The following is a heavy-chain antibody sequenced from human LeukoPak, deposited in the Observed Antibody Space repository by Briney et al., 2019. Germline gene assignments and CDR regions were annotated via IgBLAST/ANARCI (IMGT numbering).Heavy chain of an antibody. Sequence: GGSLRLSCAASGFTFSSYAMNWVRQTPVKGLEWLAYIGGGDTTIYYADSVKGRFTISRDSAKNSLYLQMNSLRAEDTAVYYCARKTKGVSAFYFDFWGQGTLVTVSS. V-gene: IGHV3-48*01. CDR2: IGGGDTTI. D-gene: IGHD3-10*01. J-gene: IGHJ4*02. CDR1: GFTFSSYA. CDR3: ARKTKGVSAFYFDF.